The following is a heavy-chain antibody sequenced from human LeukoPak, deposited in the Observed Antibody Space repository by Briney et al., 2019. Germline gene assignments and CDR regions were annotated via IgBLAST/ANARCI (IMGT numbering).Heavy chain of an antibody. J-gene: IGHJ4*02. Sequence: GWSLRLSCSASGFTFSDVWMSWVRQAPGTGLEWVGRSKSKAGGGTTDIAAPGQGRFTISRDDSKNTLSLQMNSLEIEDTAVYYCTAGGDGTYSSDYWGQGTLVTVSS. CDR1: GFTFSDVW. V-gene: IGHV3-15*01. D-gene: IGHD1-26*01. CDR3: TAGGDGTYSSDY. CDR2: SKSKAGGGTT.